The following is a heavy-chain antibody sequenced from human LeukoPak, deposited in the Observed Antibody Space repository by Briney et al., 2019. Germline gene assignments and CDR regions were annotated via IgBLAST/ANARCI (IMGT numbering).Heavy chain of an antibody. CDR1: GGSISSYY. V-gene: IGHV4-59*08. D-gene: IGHD6-13*01. CDR3: ARLDSSSWSFGY. J-gene: IGHJ4*02. Sequence: SETLSLTCTDSGGSISSYYWSWIRQPPGKGLEWIGYIHYSGSTNYNPSLKSRVTISVDTSKNQFSLRLSSVTAADTAVYHCARLDSSSWSFGYWGQGTQVTVSS. CDR2: IHYSGST.